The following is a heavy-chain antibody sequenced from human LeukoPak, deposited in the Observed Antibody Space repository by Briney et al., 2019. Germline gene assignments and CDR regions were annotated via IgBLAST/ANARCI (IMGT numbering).Heavy chain of an antibody. J-gene: IGHJ4*02. CDR3: ARDPTNTSGYYAYFDY. CDR2: ISAYNGDT. CDR1: GFTFCNYG. D-gene: IGHD5-12*01. V-gene: IGHV1-18*01. Sequence: GPVKVSCKASGFTFCNYGITLVRQAPGQGPEWMGWISAYNGDTHYAQNLQGRVTMTTDTSTSTAYMELRSLRSDDTAVYYCARDPTNTSGYYAYFDYWGQGTLVTVSS.